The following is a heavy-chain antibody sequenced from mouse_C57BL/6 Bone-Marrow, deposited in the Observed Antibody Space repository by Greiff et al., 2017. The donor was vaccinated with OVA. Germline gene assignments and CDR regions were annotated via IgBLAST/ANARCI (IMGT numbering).Heavy chain of an antibody. V-gene: IGHV1-81*01. CDR3: AREVRLLREDYYFDD. CDR1: GYTFTSYG. CDR2: IYPRSGNT. Sequence: QVQLKESGAELARPGASVKLSCKASGYTFTSYGISWVKQRTGQGLEWIGEIYPRSGNTYYNEKFKGKATLTADKSSSTAYMALRSLTSADSAAFFCAREVRLLREDYYFDDWGQGTTLTVSS. J-gene: IGHJ2*01. D-gene: IGHD2-3*01.